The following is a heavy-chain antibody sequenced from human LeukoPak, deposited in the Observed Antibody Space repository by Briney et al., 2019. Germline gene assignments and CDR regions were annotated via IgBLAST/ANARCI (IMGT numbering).Heavy chain of an antibody. J-gene: IGHJ4*02. V-gene: IGHV3-74*03. D-gene: IGHD1-26*01. CDR2: ITDDGTI. CDR1: GFTFSSYA. Sequence: PGGSLRLSCSASGFTFSSYAMHWVRQGPGTGLVWVSRITDDGTITYADSVKGRFTISRDNAKNTLYLQMNSLRAEDTAVYYCVRDRVGPDYWGQGTLVTVSS. CDR3: VRDRVGPDY.